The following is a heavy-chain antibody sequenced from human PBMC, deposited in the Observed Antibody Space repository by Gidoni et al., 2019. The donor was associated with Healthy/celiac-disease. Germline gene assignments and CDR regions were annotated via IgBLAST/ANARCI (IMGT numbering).Heavy chain of an antibody. CDR1: GFTFSSYG. Sequence: QVQLVESGGGVVQPGRSLRPSCAASGFTFSSYGMHWVRQAPGKGLEWVAVISYDGSNKYYADSVKGRFTISRDNSKNTLYLQMNSLRAEDTAVYYCAKVNSGGYWGQGTLVTVSS. J-gene: IGHJ4*02. CDR2: ISYDGSNK. D-gene: IGHD1-26*01. CDR3: AKVNSGGY. V-gene: IGHV3-30*18.